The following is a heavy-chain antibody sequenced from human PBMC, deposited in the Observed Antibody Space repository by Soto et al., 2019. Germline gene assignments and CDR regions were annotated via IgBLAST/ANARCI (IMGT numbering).Heavy chain of an antibody. CDR2: VYYSGAT. J-gene: IGHJ3*02. Sequence: QVQLQESGPGLVKPSETLSLTCTVAGGSLTDHYWNWFRQSPGRGLQWIGYVYYSGATSYNPSLTSRVPMTVDTSKDQFSLKVRSVTAADTAVYFCARGNDWKGSTFEIWGQGTMVSVSS. CDR1: GGSLTDHY. CDR3: ARGNDWKGSTFEI. D-gene: IGHD2-21*01. V-gene: IGHV4-59*11.